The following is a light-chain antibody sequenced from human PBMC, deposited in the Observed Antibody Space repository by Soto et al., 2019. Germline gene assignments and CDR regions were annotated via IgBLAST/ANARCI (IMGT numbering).Light chain of an antibody. J-gene: IGLJ3*02. V-gene: IGLV2-8*01. Sequence: QSALTQPPSASGSPGQSVTISCTGASSDVGGYNYVSWCQQHPGKAPKLMIYEVTKRPSVVPDRFSGSKSGNTASLTVSGLQAEDEADYYCSSYAGSNNLVFGGGTKLTVL. CDR3: SSYAGSNNLV. CDR2: EVT. CDR1: SSDVGGYNY.